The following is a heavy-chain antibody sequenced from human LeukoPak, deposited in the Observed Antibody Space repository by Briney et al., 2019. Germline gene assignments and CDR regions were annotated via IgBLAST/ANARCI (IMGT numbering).Heavy chain of an antibody. CDR1: GYTLTELS. J-gene: IGHJ4*02. CDR2: FDPEDGET. V-gene: IGHV1-24*01. CDR3: ATDLYSSGWYYFDY. Sequence: ASVKVSCKVSGYTLTELSIHWVRQAPGKGLEWMGGFDPEDGETIYAQKFQGRVTMTEDTSTDTAYMELSSLRSEDTAVYYCATDLYSSGWYYFDYWGQGTLVTVSS. D-gene: IGHD6-19*01.